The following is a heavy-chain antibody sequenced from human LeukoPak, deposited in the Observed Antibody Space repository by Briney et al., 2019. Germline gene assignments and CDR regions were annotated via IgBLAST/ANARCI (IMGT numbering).Heavy chain of an antibody. CDR2: INHSGGT. V-gene: IGHV4-34*01. CDR1: GGSFSAYY. CDR3: ASGPPSWFEDRDDAFDI. D-gene: IGHD3-10*01. Sequence: PSETLSLTCAVYGGSFSAYYWNWIRQPPGKGLEWIGEINHSGGTNYNPPLKSRVTISLEAPKNQFSLNLSSVTAADTAVYYCASGPPSWFEDRDDAFDIWGQGTMVTASS. J-gene: IGHJ3*02.